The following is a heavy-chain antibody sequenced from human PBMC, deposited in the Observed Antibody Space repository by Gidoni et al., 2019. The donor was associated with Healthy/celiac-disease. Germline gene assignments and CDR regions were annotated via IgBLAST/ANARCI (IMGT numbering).Heavy chain of an antibody. D-gene: IGHD2-15*01. CDR3: AKDIGFCGSCQRSGGMDV. Sequence: EVQLVESGGGLVQPGRSLRLSCAASGFTFADYAMHWVRQALGKGLEWVSGITWNSGTIGYADSVKGRFTISRDNAKNSLYLQMNSLRPEDTALYYCAKDIGFCGSCQRSGGMDVWGQGTTVTVSS. CDR2: ITWNSGTI. J-gene: IGHJ6*02. V-gene: IGHV3-9*01. CDR1: GFTFADYA.